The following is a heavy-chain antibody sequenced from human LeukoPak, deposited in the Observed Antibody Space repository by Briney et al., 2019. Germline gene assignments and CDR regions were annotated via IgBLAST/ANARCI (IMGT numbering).Heavy chain of an antibody. Sequence: GGSLRLSCAASGFTFSTFDMIWVRRPPGKWLEWLSSIFPSGGEIHYADSVRGRFTISRDNSKSTLSLQMNSLRAEDTAIYYCATYRQVLLPFESWGQGTLVTVSS. D-gene: IGHD2-8*02. V-gene: IGHV3-23*01. CDR1: GFTFSTFD. CDR2: IFPSGGEI. J-gene: IGHJ4*02. CDR3: ATYRQVLLPFES.